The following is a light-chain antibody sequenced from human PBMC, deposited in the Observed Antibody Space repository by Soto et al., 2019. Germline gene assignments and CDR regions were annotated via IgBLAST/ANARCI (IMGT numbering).Light chain of an antibody. V-gene: IGKV3-15*01. Sequence: EIVMTQSPATLSVSPGERATLSCRASQSVSRNLAWFQQKPGQAPRLLIYGASTRATGIPARLSGSGSGTEFILTISSLQSEDFAVYYCQQYNQWPPWTFGQGTKVEIK. CDR2: GAS. J-gene: IGKJ1*01. CDR3: QQYNQWPPWT. CDR1: QSVSRN.